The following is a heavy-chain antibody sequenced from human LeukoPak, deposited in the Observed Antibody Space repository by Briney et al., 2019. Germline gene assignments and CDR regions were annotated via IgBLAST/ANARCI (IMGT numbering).Heavy chain of an antibody. V-gene: IGHV3-23*01. J-gene: IGHJ5*02. D-gene: IGHD2-2*01. CDR3: AKDHVVPAAYNWFDP. Sequence: PGGSLRLSCAASGFTFTFYAMSWVRQAPGKGLEWVSVISGSGDSTHYADSVKGRFTISRDNSKNTVYLQMNSLRAEDTAVYYCAKDHVVPAAYNWFDPWGQGTLVTVSS. CDR1: GFTFTFYA. CDR2: ISGSGDST.